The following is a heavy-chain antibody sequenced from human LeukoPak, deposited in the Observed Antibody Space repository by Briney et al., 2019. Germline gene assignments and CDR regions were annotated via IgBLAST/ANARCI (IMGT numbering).Heavy chain of an antibody. CDR2: IYYDGSNQ. V-gene: IGHV3-33*01. J-gene: IGHJ2*01. CDR1: GLRFRNYG. CDR3: ARRYNWKAFDL. Sequence: GGSLRLSCVVSGLRFRNYGMHWVRQAPGKGLEWVAVIYYDGSNQYYADSVKGRFTVSRDNAKNTLYLQMNSLRAEDTAIYYCARRYNWKAFDLWGRGTLVTVSS. D-gene: IGHD1-20*01.